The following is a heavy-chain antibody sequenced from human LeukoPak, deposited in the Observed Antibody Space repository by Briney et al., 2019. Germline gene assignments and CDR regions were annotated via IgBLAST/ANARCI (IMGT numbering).Heavy chain of an antibody. V-gene: IGHV1-2*02. D-gene: IGHD4-17*01. Sequence: ASVKVSCRASGYTFTGYYMHWVRQAPGQGLEWMGWINPNSGGTNYAQKFQGRVTMTRDTSISTAYMELSRLRSDDTAVYYCAKTPVTTGRYWYFDLWGRGTLVTVSS. J-gene: IGHJ2*01. CDR3: AKTPVTTGRYWYFDL. CDR2: INPNSGGT. CDR1: GYTFTGYY.